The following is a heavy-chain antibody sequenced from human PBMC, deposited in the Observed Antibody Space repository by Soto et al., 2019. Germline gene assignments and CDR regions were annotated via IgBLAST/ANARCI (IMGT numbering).Heavy chain of an antibody. CDR1: GGSVSSGSYY. D-gene: IGHD4-17*01. CDR3: ATSRTVTFDY. CDR2: IYYSGST. J-gene: IGHJ4*02. Sequence: QVQLQESGPGLVKPSETLSLTCTVSGGSVSSGSYYWSWIRQPPGKGLEWIGYIYYSGSTNYNPSLQSRVTISVDTSKNQFSLKLSSVTAADTAVYYCATSRTVTFDYWGQGTLVTVSS. V-gene: IGHV4-61*01.